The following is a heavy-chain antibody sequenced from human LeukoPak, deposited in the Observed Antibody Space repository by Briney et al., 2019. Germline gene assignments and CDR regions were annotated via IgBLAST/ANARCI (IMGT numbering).Heavy chain of an antibody. V-gene: IGHV4-59*12. D-gene: IGHD1-7*01. CDR2: IYYTGST. J-gene: IGHJ4*02. CDR1: GGSISSSY. Sequence: KTSETLSLTCTVSGGSISSSYWSWIRQPPGKGLEWIGYIYYTGSTNFNPSLKSRVTMSVDTSKTQLSLKLSSVTAADTAVYYCARDRSLSWNYSLLDYWGQGTLVTVSS. CDR3: ARDRSLSWNYSLLDY.